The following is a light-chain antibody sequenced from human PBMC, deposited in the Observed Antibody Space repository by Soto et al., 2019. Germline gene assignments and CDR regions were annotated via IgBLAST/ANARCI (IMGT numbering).Light chain of an antibody. CDR2: AAS. CDR3: QQLNSYGIT. Sequence: IQLTQSPSSLSASVGDRVTITCRASQGISSYLAWYQQKPGKAPKLLIYAASTLQSGVPSRFSGSGSGTDFTLTISSLQPEDFATCYGQQLNSYGITFGPGTKVDI. J-gene: IGKJ3*01. V-gene: IGKV1-9*01. CDR1: QGISSY.